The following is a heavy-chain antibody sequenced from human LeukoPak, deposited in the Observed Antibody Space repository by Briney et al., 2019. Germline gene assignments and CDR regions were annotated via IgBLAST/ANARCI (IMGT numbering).Heavy chain of an antibody. CDR3: AIPYDILTGDFDY. CDR2: ISSSSSYI. D-gene: IGHD3-9*01. Sequence: GSLRLSCAASWFTVSRYSINWFRQAPGKGLEWVSFISSSSSYIYYADSVKGRFTISRDNAKNSLYLQMNSLRAEDTAVYYCAIPYDILTGDFDYWGQGTLVTVSS. CDR1: WFTVSRYS. J-gene: IGHJ4*02. V-gene: IGHV3-21*01.